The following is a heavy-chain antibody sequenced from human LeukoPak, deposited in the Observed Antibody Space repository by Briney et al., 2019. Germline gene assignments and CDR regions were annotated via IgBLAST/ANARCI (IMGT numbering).Heavy chain of an antibody. Sequence: GGSLRLSCAPSGLSFSRYGMLWVRQAPGRGREWVAFIRYDGGNKYYADSVKGRVTISRDNSKNTLYLQMNGLRAEDTAVYYCAKDRTVFGVVNWFDPWGQGDRVTVSS. D-gene: IGHD3-3*01. CDR2: IRYDGGNK. CDR1: GLSFSRYG. J-gene: IGHJ5*02. V-gene: IGHV3-30*02. CDR3: AKDRTVFGVVNWFDP.